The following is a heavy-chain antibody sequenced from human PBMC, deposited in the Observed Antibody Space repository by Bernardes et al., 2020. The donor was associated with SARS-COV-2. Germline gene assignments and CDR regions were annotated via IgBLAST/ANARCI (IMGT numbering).Heavy chain of an antibody. D-gene: IGHD5-12*01. Sequence: SETLSLTCTVSGDSVRNDDYYWNWIRQPPGKGLEWIGSVYYSGSTKYNPSLKSRVTISVDTSKNQFSLHLGSVTPADTALYYCARSVKRIWLQPIIHYWGQGTLVTVSS. J-gene: IGHJ4*02. CDR1: GDSVRNDDYY. CDR3: ARSVKRIWLQPIIHY. CDR2: VYYSGST. V-gene: IGHV4-61*08.